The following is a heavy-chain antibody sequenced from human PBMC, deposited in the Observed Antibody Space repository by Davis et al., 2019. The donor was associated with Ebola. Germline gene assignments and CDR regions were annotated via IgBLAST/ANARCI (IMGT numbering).Heavy chain of an antibody. D-gene: IGHD5-12*01. CDR3: VGGYGWLHDY. Sequence: PGGSLRLSCAASGFTFSSYAMNWVRQAPGKGLEWVAIIKQDASEQYVVDSVKGRFTISRDNAKNSLFLQMNSLRAEDTAVYYCVGGYGWLHDYWGQGTLVTVSS. CDR1: GFTFSSYA. J-gene: IGHJ4*02. V-gene: IGHV3-7*01. CDR2: IKQDASEQ.